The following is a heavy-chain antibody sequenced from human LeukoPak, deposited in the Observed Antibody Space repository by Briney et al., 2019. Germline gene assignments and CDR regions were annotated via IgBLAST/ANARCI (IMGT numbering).Heavy chain of an antibody. J-gene: IGHJ5*02. CDR1: GGSFSGYY. D-gene: IGHD3-22*01. V-gene: IGHV4-34*01. Sequence: SETLSLTCAVYGGSFSGYYWSWIRQPPGKGLEWIGEINHSGSTNYNPSLKSRVTISVDTSKNQFSLKLSSVTAADTAVYYCARVLDYYDSSGYYLWGQGTLVTVSS. CDR2: INHSGST. CDR3: ARVLDYYDSSGYYL.